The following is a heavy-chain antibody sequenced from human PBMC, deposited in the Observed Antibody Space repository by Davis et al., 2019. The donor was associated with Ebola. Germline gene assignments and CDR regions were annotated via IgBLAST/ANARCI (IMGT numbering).Heavy chain of an antibody. CDR3: VRDNRRGYGMDV. D-gene: IGHD3-16*02. CDR2: ISGSGGSI. J-gene: IGHJ6*02. Sequence: PGGSLRLSCAASGFTFSSYAMSWVRQAPGKGLEWVSAISGSGGSIYYADSVKGRFTISRDNAKNSLYLQMNSLRDDDTAVYYCVRDNRRGYGMDVWGQGTTVTVSS. V-gene: IGHV3-23*01. CDR1: GFTFSSYA.